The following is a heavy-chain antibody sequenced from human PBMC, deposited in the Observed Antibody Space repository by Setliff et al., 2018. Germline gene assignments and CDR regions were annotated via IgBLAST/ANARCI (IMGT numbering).Heavy chain of an antibody. CDR1: GFTFSSYW. Sequence: PGGSLRLSCAASGFTFSSYWMRWVRQAPGKGLVWVSRINSDGSSTRYADSVKGRFTISRDNAKNTLYLQMNSLRVDDTAVYYCARDGGGLHYWGQGALVTVSS. V-gene: IGHV3-74*01. J-gene: IGHJ4*02. CDR3: ARDGGGLHY. D-gene: IGHD3-16*01. CDR2: INSDGSST.